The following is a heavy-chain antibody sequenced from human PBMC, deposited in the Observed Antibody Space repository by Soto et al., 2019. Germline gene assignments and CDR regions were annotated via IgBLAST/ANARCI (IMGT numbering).Heavy chain of an antibody. Sequence: GGSLRLSCAASGFVFERYWMHWVRQTPGKGPEWVSRISDDGARTDYADSVKGRFTISRDNAKNSLYLQMNSLRAEDTAVYYCTRGPRPSSVRTRAFWGLGALVTGSS. V-gene: IGHV3-74*01. CDR1: GFVFERYW. CDR3: TRGPRPSSVRTRAF. J-gene: IGHJ4*02. D-gene: IGHD1-7*01. CDR2: ISDDGART.